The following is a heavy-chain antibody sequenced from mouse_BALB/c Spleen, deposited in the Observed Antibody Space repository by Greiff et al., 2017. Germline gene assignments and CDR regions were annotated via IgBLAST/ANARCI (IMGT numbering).Heavy chain of an antibody. CDR3: ARGGSYYAMDY. Sequence: QVQLQQSGAELVRPGTSVKISCKASGYAFTNYWLGWVKQRPGHGLDWIGDIYPGSGNTYYNEKFKGKATLTADKSSSTAYMQLSSLTSEDSAVYFCARGGSYYAMDYWGQGTSVTVSS. CDR1: GYAFTNYW. J-gene: IGHJ4*01. CDR2: IYPGSGNT. V-gene: IGHV1-63*01.